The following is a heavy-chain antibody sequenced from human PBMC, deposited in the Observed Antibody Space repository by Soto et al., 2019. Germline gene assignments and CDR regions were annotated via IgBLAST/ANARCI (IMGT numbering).Heavy chain of an antibody. Sequence: PSQTLSLTCAISGDSVSSNTAAWNWIRRSPSRGPEWLGRTYYKSKWYYDFALSVKSRMTINADTSTNQFSLQLDSVTPEDTAVYYCARGWLVQGFAFWGQGTQVTVSS. CDR1: GDSVSSNTAA. J-gene: IGHJ4*02. CDR2: TYYKSKWYY. V-gene: IGHV6-1*01. D-gene: IGHD3-10*01. CDR3: ARGWLVQGFAF.